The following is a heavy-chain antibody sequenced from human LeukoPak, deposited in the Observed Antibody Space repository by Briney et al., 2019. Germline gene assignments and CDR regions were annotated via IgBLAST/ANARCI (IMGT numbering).Heavy chain of an antibody. D-gene: IGHD5-12*01. CDR1: GYTFTSYG. J-gene: IGHJ4*02. CDR2: ISAYNGNT. Sequence: GASVKVSCKASGYTFTSYGISWVRQAPGQGLEWMGWISAYNGNTNYAQKLQGRVTMTRDTSTSTVYMELSSLRSEDTAVYYCARGDIVGDFDYWGQGTLVTVSS. V-gene: IGHV1-18*01. CDR3: ARGDIVGDFDY.